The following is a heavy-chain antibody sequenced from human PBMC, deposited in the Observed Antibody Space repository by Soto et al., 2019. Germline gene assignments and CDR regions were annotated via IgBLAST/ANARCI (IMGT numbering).Heavy chain of an antibody. CDR2: FDPEDGET. CDR3: TRPMPNISPRLFHY. J-gene: IGHJ4*02. CDR1: GYTLTELS. D-gene: IGHD3-16*01. Sequence: ASVKVSCKVSGYTLTELSMHWVRQAPGKGLEWMGGFDPEDGETIYAQKFQGRVTMTEDTSTDTAYMELSSLRSEDTAVYFCTRPMPNISPRLFHYWGQGTLVTVSS. V-gene: IGHV1-24*01.